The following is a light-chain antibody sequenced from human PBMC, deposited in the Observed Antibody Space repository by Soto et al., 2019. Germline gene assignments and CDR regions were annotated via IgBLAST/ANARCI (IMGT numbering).Light chain of an antibody. Sequence: QSVLTQSPSASGTPRQRVTISCSGSASNIGSKAVNWYQQFPGTAPKLIIYRTVERPSGVPARFYGSKSGTSASLAINGLQSEDEADYYCEEWDDRLDEYVFGTGTKVTVL. CDR2: RTV. CDR3: EEWDDRLDEYV. V-gene: IGLV1-44*01. CDR1: ASNIGSKA. J-gene: IGLJ1*01.